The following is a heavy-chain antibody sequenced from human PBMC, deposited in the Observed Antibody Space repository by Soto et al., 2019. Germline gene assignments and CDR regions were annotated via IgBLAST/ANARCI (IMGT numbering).Heavy chain of an antibody. D-gene: IGHD3-3*01. CDR3: ARHAAPNYDFWSTALSYYYYMDV. V-gene: IGHV4-59*08. CDR1: GGSISSYY. J-gene: IGHJ6*03. CDR2: IYYSGST. Sequence: SETLSLTCTVSGGSISSYYWSWIRQPPGKGLEWIGYIYYSGSTNYNPSLKSRVTISVDTSKNQFSLKLNSVTAADTAVYYCARHAAPNYDFWSTALSYYYYMDVWGKGTTVTVS.